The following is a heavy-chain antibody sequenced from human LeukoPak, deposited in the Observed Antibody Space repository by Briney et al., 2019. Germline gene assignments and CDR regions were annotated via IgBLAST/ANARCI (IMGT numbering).Heavy chain of an antibody. Sequence: GGSLRLSCSASGFTFSSYAMHWVRQAPGKGLEWVAVIWYDGSNKYYADSVKGRFTISRDNSKNTLYLQMNSLRAEDTAVYYCFFWRYYGMDVWGQGTTVTVSS. CDR2: IWYDGSNK. D-gene: IGHD3-3*01. V-gene: IGHV3-33*08. CDR1: GFTFSSYA. J-gene: IGHJ6*02. CDR3: FFWRYYGMDV.